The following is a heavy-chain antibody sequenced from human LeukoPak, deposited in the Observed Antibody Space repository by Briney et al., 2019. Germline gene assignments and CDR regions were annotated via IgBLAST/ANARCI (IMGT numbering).Heavy chain of an antibody. CDR1: CRSISSSSYY. J-gene: IGHJ4*02. CDR3: ARVDTAIFDY. CDR2: IYYSGST. D-gene: IGHD5-18*01. V-gene: IGHV4-39*01. Sequence: SETLSLTCTVPCRSISSSSYYWGWICQPPGKGLEWIGSIYYSGSTYYNPSLKSRVTISVDTSKNQFSLKLSSVTAADTAVYYCARVDTAIFDYWGQGTLVTVSS.